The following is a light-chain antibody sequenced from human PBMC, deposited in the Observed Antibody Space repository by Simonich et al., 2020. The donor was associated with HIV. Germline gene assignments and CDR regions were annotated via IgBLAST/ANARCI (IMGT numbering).Light chain of an antibody. Sequence: QSALTQPRSVSGSPGQSVTISCTGTSSDVGGYNYVSWYQQHPGKAPKLMIYEVSKRPSGIFNRFSGSKSGNTASLTISGLQAEDEADYYCSSYTSSSTLVFGGGTKLTVL. CDR1: SSDVGGYNY. CDR2: EVS. CDR3: SSYTSSSTLV. V-gene: IGLV2-14*01. J-gene: IGLJ3*02.